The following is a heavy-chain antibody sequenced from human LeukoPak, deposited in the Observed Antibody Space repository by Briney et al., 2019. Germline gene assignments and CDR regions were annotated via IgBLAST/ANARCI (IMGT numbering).Heavy chain of an antibody. J-gene: IGHJ3*02. CDR3: ARDSPYSSSFPDAFDI. CDR1: GGSISSYY. V-gene: IGHV4-4*07. Sequence: SETLSLTCTVSGGSISSYYWSWIRQPAGKGLEWIGRIYTSGSTNYNPSLKSQVTMSVDTSKNQFSLKLSSVTAADTAVYYCARDSPYSSSFPDAFDIWGQGAMVTVSS. CDR2: IYTSGST. D-gene: IGHD6-13*01.